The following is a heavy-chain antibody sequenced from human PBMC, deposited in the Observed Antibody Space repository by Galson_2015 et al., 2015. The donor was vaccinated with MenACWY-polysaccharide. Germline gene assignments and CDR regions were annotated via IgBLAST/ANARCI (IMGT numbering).Heavy chain of an antibody. CDR1: GFPFDDYG. V-gene: IGHV3-9*01. D-gene: IGHD6-6*01. J-gene: IGHJ3*02. Sequence: SLRLSCAVSGFPFDDYGMHWVRQAPGKGLEWVAGTDWNSKTVGYADSVRGRFTISRDNAKNSLYLQMNSLRAEDTALYFCVKDGSLSWGGGLNIWGLGTRVTVSS. CDR2: TDWNSKTV. CDR3: VKDGSLSWGGGLNI.